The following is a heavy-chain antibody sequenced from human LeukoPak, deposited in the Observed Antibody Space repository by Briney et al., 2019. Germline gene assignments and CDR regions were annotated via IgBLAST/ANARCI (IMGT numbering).Heavy chain of an antibody. D-gene: IGHD3-10*01. J-gene: IGHJ4*02. V-gene: IGHV3-23*01. CDR3: ARVRGVNGYYFDY. Sequence: GGSLRLSCAASGFTFSSYAMSWVRQAPGKGLEWVSAISGSGGSTYYADSVKGRFTISRDNSKNTLYLQMNSLRAEDTAVYYCARVRGVNGYYFDYWGQGVLVTVSS. CDR2: ISGSGGST. CDR1: GFTFSSYA.